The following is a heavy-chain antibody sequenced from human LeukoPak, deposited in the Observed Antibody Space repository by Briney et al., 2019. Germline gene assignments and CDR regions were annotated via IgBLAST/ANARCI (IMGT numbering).Heavy chain of an antibody. CDR1: GGPISSGGYS. Sequence: SETLSLTCAVSGGPISSGGYSWSWIRQPPGKGLEWIGYIYHSGSTYYNPSLKSRVTISVDRSKNQFPLKLSSVTAADTAVYYCARVNYYDSSGYQFDYWAREPWSPSPQ. CDR2: IYHSGST. V-gene: IGHV4-30-2*01. D-gene: IGHD3-22*01. CDR3: ARVNYYDSSGYQFDY. J-gene: IGHJ4*02.